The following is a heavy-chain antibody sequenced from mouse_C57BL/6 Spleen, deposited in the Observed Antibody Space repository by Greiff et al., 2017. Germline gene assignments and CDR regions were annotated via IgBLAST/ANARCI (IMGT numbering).Heavy chain of an antibody. CDR2: IDPSDSYT. Sequence: QVQLKQSGAELVMPGASVKLSCKASGYNFTSYWMHWVKQRPGQGLEWIGEIDPSDSYTNYNQKFQGKSTLTVDKSYSTAYMQLSSLTSEDSAVYYCARGDYGSSYWYFDVWGTGTTVTVSS. D-gene: IGHD1-1*01. J-gene: IGHJ1*03. CDR1: GYNFTSYW. V-gene: IGHV1-69*01. CDR3: ARGDYGSSYWYFDV.